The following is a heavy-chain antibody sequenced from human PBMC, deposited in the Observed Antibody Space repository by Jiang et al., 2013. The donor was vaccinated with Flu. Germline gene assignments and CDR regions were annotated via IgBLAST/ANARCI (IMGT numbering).Heavy chain of an antibody. CDR2: IKQDGSEK. D-gene: IGHD5-18*01. J-gene: IGHJ6*01. Sequence: LEWVANIKQDGSEKYYVDSVKGRFTISRDNAKNSLYLQMNSLRAEDTAVYYCARDPGYSYGYNYYYYGMDVWGPRDHGHRLL. CDR3: ARDPGYSYGYNYYYYGMDV. V-gene: IGHV3-7*01.